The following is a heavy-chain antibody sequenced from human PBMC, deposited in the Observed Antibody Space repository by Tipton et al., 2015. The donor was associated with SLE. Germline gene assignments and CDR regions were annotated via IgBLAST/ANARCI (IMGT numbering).Heavy chain of an antibody. D-gene: IGHD1-26*01. J-gene: IGHJ3*02. Sequence: TLSLTCTVSGYSINNGFYWGWIRQPPGKGLEWIGIIYHSGATYYNPSLQSRVSISVDTSKNQFSLKLSSVTAADTALYFCARKVGATTEGAFDIWGQGTMVPVSS. CDR2: IYHSGAT. CDR3: ARKVGATTEGAFDI. CDR1: GYSINNGFY. V-gene: IGHV4-38-2*02.